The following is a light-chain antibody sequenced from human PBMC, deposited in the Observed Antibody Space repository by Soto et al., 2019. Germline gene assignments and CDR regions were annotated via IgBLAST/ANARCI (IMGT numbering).Light chain of an antibody. Sequence: QSALTQPASVSGSPGQSITISCTGTSADVGVSWYQQHPGKAPKLMIYDVSNRPSGLSNRFSGSKSGNTASLTISGLQAEDEADYYCSSYRTISTVYVFGTGTKVTVL. CDR2: DVS. CDR3: SSYRTISTVYV. J-gene: IGLJ1*01. V-gene: IGLV2-14*01. CDR1: SADVGV.